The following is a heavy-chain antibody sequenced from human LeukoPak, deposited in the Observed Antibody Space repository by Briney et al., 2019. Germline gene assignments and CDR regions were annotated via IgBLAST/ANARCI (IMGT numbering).Heavy chain of an antibody. V-gene: IGHV3-48*01. CDR2: ISSSSSTI. CDR3: AKDSAGAAAGTDYYYYYMDV. CDR1: GFTFSSYR. J-gene: IGHJ6*03. D-gene: IGHD6-13*01. Sequence: PGGSLRLSCAASGFTFSSYRMNWVRQAPGKGPEWVSYISSSSSTIYYADSVKGRFTIPRDNSKNTLYLQMNSLRAEDTAVYYCAKDSAGAAAGTDYYYYYMDVWGKGTTVTVSS.